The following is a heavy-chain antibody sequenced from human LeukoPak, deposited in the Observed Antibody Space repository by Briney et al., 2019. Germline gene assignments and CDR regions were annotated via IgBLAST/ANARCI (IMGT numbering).Heavy chain of an antibody. CDR3: ARDNGMITFGGDQFDY. D-gene: IGHD3-16*01. Sequence: GASVKVSCKASGYTFTSYGISWVRQAPGQGLEWMGWISAYNGNTNYAQKLQGRVTMTTDTSTSTAYMELRSLRSDDTAVYYCARDNGMITFGGDQFDYWGQGTLVTVSS. CDR2: ISAYNGNT. CDR1: GYTFTSYG. V-gene: IGHV1-18*01. J-gene: IGHJ4*02.